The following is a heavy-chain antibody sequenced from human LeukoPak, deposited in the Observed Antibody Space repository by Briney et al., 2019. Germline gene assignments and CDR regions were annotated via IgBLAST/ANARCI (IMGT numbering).Heavy chain of an antibody. D-gene: IGHD6-13*01. J-gene: IGHJ5*02. CDR3: ARVSSSWYVGWFDP. CDR1: GYTFTSYA. V-gene: IGHV7-4-1*02. CDR2: INTNTGNP. Sequence: ASVKVSCKASGYTFTSYAMNWVRQALGQGLEWMGWINTNTGNPTYAQGFTGRFVFSLDTSVSTAYLQISSLKAEDTAVYYCARVSSSWYVGWFDPWGQGTLVTVSS.